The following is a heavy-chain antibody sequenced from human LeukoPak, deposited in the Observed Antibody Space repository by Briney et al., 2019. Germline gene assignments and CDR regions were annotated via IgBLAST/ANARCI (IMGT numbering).Heavy chain of an antibody. J-gene: IGHJ6*03. D-gene: IGHD1-26*01. CDR1: GFTFSTYS. CDR3: ARDPYNGNYGDSYYYYMDV. CDR2: ISSSSIYI. V-gene: IGHV3-21*01. Sequence: GGSLRLSCSASGFTFSTYSMNWVRQAPGKGLEWVSSISSSSIYIYYADSLKGRFTISRDNAKNSLYLQMNSLRAEDTAIYYCARDPYNGNYGDSYYYYMDVWGKGTTVTISS.